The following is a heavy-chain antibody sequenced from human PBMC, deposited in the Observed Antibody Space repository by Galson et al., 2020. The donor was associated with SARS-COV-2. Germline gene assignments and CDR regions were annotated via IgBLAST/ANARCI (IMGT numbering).Heavy chain of an antibody. J-gene: IGHJ4*02. D-gene: IGHD3-3*01. Sequence: QLGESLKISCAASGFSFSRNAMHWVRQATGKGLEWVTVISDDGKKRYYAESVRGRFAISRDNSGNTLYLQMNSLRPDDTAIYYCATERYDNSRGLESWGQGTLVTVSS. CDR1: GFSFSRNA. CDR3: ATERYDNSRGLES. CDR2: ISDDGKKR. V-gene: IGHV3-30*09.